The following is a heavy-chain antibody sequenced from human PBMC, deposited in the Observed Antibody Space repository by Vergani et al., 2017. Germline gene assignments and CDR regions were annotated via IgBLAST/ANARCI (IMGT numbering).Heavy chain of an antibody. D-gene: IGHD2-2*01. CDR3: ARDPDIVVVPAAPYYYYYYGMDV. Sequence: QVQLVQSGAEVKKPGASVKVSCKASGYTFTGHYINWVRQAPGQGLEWMGWINPNSGDTNHAQKFQGRVTMTRDTSISTAFMDLNSLTSDDTAVYYCARDPDIVVVPAAPYYYYYYGMDVWGQGTTVTVSS. V-gene: IGHV1-2*02. CDR2: INPNSGDT. J-gene: IGHJ6*02. CDR1: GYTFTGHY.